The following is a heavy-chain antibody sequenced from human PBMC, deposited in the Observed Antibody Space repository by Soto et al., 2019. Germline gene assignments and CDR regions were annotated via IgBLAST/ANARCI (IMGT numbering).Heavy chain of an antibody. D-gene: IGHD5-18*01. CDR2: INAGNGNT. V-gene: IGHV1-3*01. J-gene: IGHJ4*02. Sequence: ASGKVSCKASGYTFTNYVMHWVRQAPGQRLEWMGWINAGNGNTKYSQKFQGRVTITRDTSASTAYMELSSLRSEDTAVYYCARDPGYSYGYNWGKGTLVTVSS. CDR3: ARDPGYSYGYN. CDR1: GYTFTNYV.